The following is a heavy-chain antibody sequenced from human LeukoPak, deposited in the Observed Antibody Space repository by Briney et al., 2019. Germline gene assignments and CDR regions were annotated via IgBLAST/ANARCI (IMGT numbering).Heavy chain of an antibody. CDR3: AKHVEADRVAPSGLDS. V-gene: IGHV3-23*01. CDR2: ISGTAYST. Sequence: GGSLRLSCAASGFTLSSYAMSWVRQAPGKGLEWVSAISGTAYSTYYADSVKGRFTTSRDNSKNTLYLQMNSLRAEDTAVYYGAKHVEADRVAPSGLDSGGRETLATVSS. D-gene: IGHD1-1*01. CDR1: GFTLSSYA. J-gene: IGHJ4*02.